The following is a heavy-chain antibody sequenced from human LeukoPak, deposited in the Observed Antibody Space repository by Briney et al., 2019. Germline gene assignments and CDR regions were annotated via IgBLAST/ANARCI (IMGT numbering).Heavy chain of an antibody. CDR1: GDSISSSIYY. Sequence: KASETLSLTCTVSGDSISSSIYYWGWIRQSPGKGLEWIGSLFYRGNTYYNPSLKSRVTISVDTSKNQLSLNLSPVTAADTAVYYCARSQVYYMDVWGKGTTVTVSS. V-gene: IGHV4-39*01. CDR2: LFYRGNT. J-gene: IGHJ6*03. CDR3: ARSQVYYMDV.